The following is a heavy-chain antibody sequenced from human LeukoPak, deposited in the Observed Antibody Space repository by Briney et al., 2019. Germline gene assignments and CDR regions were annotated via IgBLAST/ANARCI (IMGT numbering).Heavy chain of an antibody. V-gene: IGHV1-8*03. CDR3: ARGLVLRYFDWLPNYYYYYYMDV. CDR1: GYTFTSYD. Sequence: ASVKVSCKASGYTFTSYDINWVRQATGQGLEWMGWMNPNSGNTGYAQKFQGRVTITRNTSISTAYMELSSLRSEDTAVYYCARGLVLRYFDWLPNYYYYYYMDVWGKGTTVTVSS. CDR2: MNPNSGNT. D-gene: IGHD3-9*01. J-gene: IGHJ6*03.